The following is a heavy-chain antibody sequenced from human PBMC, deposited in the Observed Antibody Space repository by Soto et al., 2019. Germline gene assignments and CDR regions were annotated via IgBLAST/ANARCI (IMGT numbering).Heavy chain of an antibody. J-gene: IGHJ4*02. V-gene: IGHV3-53*01. D-gene: IGHD5-12*01. CDR2: IYSGGIT. CDR3: SVDIAATTHGTLFDY. Sequence: GSLRLSCAASGFSFNTFEMSWVRQAPGKGLEWVSIIYSGGITYYADSVKGRFSISRDNSKNTLYLQMNSLRVEDTAVYYCSVDIAATTHGTLFDYWGQGTLVTVSS. CDR1: GFSFNTFE.